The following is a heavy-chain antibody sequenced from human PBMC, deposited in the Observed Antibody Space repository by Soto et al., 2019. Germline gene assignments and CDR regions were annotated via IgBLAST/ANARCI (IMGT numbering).Heavy chain of an antibody. J-gene: IGHJ5*02. CDR1: GFTFSNYG. Sequence: GGSLRLSCAAAGFTFSNYGMRWVRQAPGKGLEWVAVISYDGSNKYYADSVKGRFTISRDNSKNTLYLQMNSLRAEDTAVYYCATDIVVVRDAHNWFDPWGQGTLVTVSS. CDR3: ATDIVVVRDAHNWFDP. V-gene: IGHV3-30*03. CDR2: ISYDGSNK. D-gene: IGHD2-2*01.